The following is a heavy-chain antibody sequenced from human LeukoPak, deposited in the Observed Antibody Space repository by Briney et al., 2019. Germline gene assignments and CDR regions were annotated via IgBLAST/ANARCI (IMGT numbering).Heavy chain of an antibody. D-gene: IGHD3-16*01. CDR3: ARAMSTFGGVRNYFDS. CDR1: GVTFSGHN. V-gene: IGHV3-48*04. CDR2: VSISSGTI. J-gene: IGHJ4*02. Sequence: GGSLRLSCAASGVTFSGHNMDWVRQAPGKGLEWISFVSISSGTIYYADSVNGRFRISRDNAKSSLDLEMNSLRAENTAVCYCARAMSTFGGVRNYFDSWGQGTLVTVSS.